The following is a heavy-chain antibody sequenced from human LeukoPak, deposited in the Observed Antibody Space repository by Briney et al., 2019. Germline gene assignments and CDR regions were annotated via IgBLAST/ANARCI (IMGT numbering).Heavy chain of an antibody. V-gene: IGHV3-23*01. D-gene: IGHD4-11*01. CDR1: GFTFSSYA. J-gene: IGHJ4*02. CDR3: ARSVPDYTRFDY. Sequence: GGSLRLSCVVSGFTFSSYAMSWVRQAPGKGLEWVSAISGSGGSSYYADSVRGRFTISTDSSKNTVYLQMNSLRAEDTALYYCARSVPDYTRFDYWGQGALVTVSS. CDR2: ISGSGGSS.